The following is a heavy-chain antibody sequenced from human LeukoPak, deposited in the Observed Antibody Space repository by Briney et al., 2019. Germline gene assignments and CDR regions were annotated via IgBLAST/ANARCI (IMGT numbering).Heavy chain of an antibody. CDR3: ARVGDVGPFDY. Sequence: GGSLRLSCAASGFTFSSYAMHWVRQAPGKGLEYVSAMSSNGGTTDYANSVKGRFTISRDNSKNTRYLQMGILRAEDMAVYYCARVGDVGPFDYWGQGTLVTVSS. J-gene: IGHJ4*02. CDR1: GFTFSSYA. V-gene: IGHV3-64*01. D-gene: IGHD1-26*01. CDR2: MSSNGGTT.